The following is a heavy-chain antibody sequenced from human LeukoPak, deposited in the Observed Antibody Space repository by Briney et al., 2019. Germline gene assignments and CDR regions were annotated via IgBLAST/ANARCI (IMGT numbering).Heavy chain of an antibody. CDR2: IYPGDSDT. D-gene: IGHD3/OR15-3a*01. V-gene: IGHV5-51*01. CDR1: GYSLTRYW. CDR3: ARTTLDAFDI. Sequence: GESLKISCKASGYSLTRYWIGWVRQKPGKGLEWMGIIYPGDSDTRNRPSFQGQVTISADKSISTAYLQWSSLKASDTAMYYCARTTLDAFDIWGQGTMVTVSS. J-gene: IGHJ3*02.